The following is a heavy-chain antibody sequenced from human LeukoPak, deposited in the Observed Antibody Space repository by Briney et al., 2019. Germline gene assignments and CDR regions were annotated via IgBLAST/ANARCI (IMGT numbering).Heavy chain of an antibody. CDR1: GFTFSTFA. CDR3: AKAEFDYYDSSVPPDS. V-gene: IGHV3-33*06. J-gene: IGHJ5*01. D-gene: IGHD3-22*01. Sequence: GGSLRLSCAASGFTFSTFAMHWVRQAPDKGLEWVAVISFDGINKYYADSVKGRFSISRDNSKNTLSLQMNSLRADDTAVYYCAKAEFDYYDSSVPPDSWGQGTLVTVSS. CDR2: ISFDGINK.